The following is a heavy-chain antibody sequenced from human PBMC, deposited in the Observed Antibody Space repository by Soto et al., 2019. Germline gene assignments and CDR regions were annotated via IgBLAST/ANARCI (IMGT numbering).Heavy chain of an antibody. J-gene: IGHJ3*02. V-gene: IGHV4-30-4*08. CDR2: IYYSGST. D-gene: IGHD6-6*01. CDR3: ARGVYSSSLGGWCAFDI. CDR1: GVAMTYGGYS. Sequence: PSETLSLTCSVSGVAMTYGGYSWSWIRQSPEKGLEWLGYIYYSGSTYYNPSLKSRVTISVDTSKNQFSLKLSSVTAADTAVYYCARGVYSSSLGGWCAFDIWGQGTMVTVSS.